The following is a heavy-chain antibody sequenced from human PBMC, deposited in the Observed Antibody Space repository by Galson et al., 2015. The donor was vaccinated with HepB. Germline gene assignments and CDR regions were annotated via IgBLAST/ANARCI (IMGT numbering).Heavy chain of an antibody. CDR2: ISLSGDNT. CDR3: AKDLGVEGSENFDY. V-gene: IGHV3-23*01. J-gene: IGHJ4*02. CDR1: GFTFSSYA. D-gene: IGHD5-24*01. Sequence: SLRLSCAASGFTFSSYALSWVRQAPGKGLEWVSAISLSGDNTYYTDSVKGRFTISRDNSKNILYLQMNSLRAEDTAVYYCAKDLGVEGSENFDYGAQGTLVTVFS.